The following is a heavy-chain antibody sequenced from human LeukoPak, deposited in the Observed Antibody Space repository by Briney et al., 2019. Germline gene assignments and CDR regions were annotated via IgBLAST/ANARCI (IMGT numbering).Heavy chain of an antibody. V-gene: IGHV4-39*01. D-gene: IGHD3-10*01. Sequence: SETLSLTWTVSGGSISSSSYYWGWIRQPPGKGLEWIGSIYYSGSTYYNPSLRSRVTISVDTSKNQFSLKLSSVTAADTAVYHCASNNVLLWCGELFWGQGTLVTVSS. CDR2: IYYSGST. CDR1: GGSISSSSYY. J-gene: IGHJ4*02. CDR3: ASNNVLLWCGELF.